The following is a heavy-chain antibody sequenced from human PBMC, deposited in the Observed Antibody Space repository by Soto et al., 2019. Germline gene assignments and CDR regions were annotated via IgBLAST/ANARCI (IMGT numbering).Heavy chain of an antibody. D-gene: IGHD2-2*01. Sequence: GGSLRLSCAASGFTFSSYAMSWVRQAPGKGLEWVSAISGSGGSTYYADSVKGRFTISRDNSKNTLYLQMNSLRAEDTAVYYCAKDWANVVVPAAMSLLPDYWGQGTLVTVSS. J-gene: IGHJ4*02. CDR3: AKDWANVVVPAAMSLLPDY. CDR1: GFTFSSYA. V-gene: IGHV3-23*01. CDR2: ISGSGGST.